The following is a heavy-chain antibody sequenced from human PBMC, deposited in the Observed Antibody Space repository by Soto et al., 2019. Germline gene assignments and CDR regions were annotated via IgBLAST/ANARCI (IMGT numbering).Heavy chain of an antibody. V-gene: IGHV1-8*01. D-gene: IGHD4-4*01. CDR3: ARPYSNYENWFDP. Sequence: ASVKVSCKASGYTFTSYDINWVRQATGQGLEWMGWMNPNSGNTGYAQKFQGRVTMTRNTSISTAYMELSSLRSEDTAVYYCARPYSNYENWFDPWGQGTLVTVSS. CDR2: MNPNSGNT. J-gene: IGHJ5*02. CDR1: GYTFTSYD.